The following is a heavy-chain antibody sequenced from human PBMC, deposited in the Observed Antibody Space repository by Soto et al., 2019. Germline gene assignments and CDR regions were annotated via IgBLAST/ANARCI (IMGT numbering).Heavy chain of an antibody. D-gene: IGHD3-10*01. CDR1: GESFSGYY. Sequence: PSETLSLTCAVYGESFSGYYWSWIRQPPGKGLEWIGEINHDGTANYYPSFERRVAISVDTSKNQFSLKLTSVTAADTAIYFCARLVYDTRLNYMYFDFWGQGALVTVSS. V-gene: IGHV4-34*01. J-gene: IGHJ4*02. CDR2: INHDGTA. CDR3: ARLVYDTRLNYMYFDF.